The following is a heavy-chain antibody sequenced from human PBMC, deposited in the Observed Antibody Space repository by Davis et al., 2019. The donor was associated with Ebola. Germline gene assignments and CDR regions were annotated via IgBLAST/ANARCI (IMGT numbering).Heavy chain of an antibody. CDR1: GYTFTNYG. CDR3: ARKCSINYCHYYYGLDV. J-gene: IGHJ6*02. Sequence: ASVKVSCKASGYTFTNYGISWVRQAPGQGLEWLGWMSPHTGDTGSAQKFQGRLTISTNTATDTAFMELSSLRSEDTAIYYCARKCSINYCHYYYGLDVWGQGTTVTVSS. CDR2: MSPHTGDT. V-gene: IGHV1-8*01. D-gene: IGHD3-3*02.